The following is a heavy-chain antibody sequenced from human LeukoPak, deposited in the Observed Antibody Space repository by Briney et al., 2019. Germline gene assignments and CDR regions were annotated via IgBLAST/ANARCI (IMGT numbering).Heavy chain of an antibody. V-gene: IGHV4-30-4*01. CDR2: IYYSGST. CDR1: GGSISSGDYY. J-gene: IGHJ4*02. Sequence: SETLSLTCTVSGGSISSGDYYWSWIRQPPGKGLEWIGYIYYSGSTYYNPSLKSRVTISVDTSKNQFSLKLSSVTAADTAVYYCARGFSLGITMIVVVITGDYFDYWGQGTLVTVSS. CDR3: ARGFSLGITMIVVVITGDYFDY. D-gene: IGHD3-22*01.